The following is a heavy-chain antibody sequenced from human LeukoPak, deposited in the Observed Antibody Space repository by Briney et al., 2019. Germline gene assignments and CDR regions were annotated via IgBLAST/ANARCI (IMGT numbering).Heavy chain of an antibody. J-gene: IGHJ3*02. V-gene: IGHV4-4*02. CDR1: GGSISSSNW. CDR2: IYHSGST. CDR3: ASPVHDSSGYGGDDAFDI. Sequence: SGTLSLTCAVSGGSISSSNWWSWVRQPPGKGLEWIGEIYHSGSTNYNPSLKSRVTMSVDKSKNQFSLKLSSVTAADTAVYYCASPVHDSSGYGGDDAFDIWGQGTMVTVSS. D-gene: IGHD3-22*01.